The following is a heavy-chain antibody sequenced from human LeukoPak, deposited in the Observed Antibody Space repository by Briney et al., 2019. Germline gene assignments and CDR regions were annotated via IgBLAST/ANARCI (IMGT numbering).Heavy chain of an antibody. CDR2: INPSGGST. D-gene: IGHD6-13*01. Sequence: GASVKVSCKASGYTFTSYYMHWVRQAPGQGLEWMGIINPSGGSTSYAQKFQGRVTMTRDMSTSTVYMELSSLRSEDTAVYYCARDSVQQPNQVVFDYRGQGTLVTVSS. CDR1: GYTFTSYY. J-gene: IGHJ4*02. CDR3: ARDSVQQPNQVVFDY. V-gene: IGHV1-46*01.